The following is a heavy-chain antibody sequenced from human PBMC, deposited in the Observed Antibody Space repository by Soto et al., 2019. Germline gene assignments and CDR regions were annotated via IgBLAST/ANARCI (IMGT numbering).Heavy chain of an antibody. D-gene: IGHD3-10*01. V-gene: IGHV3-23*01. CDR1: GCSFNSYP. J-gene: IGHJ6*02. Sequence: PRGTLSLTCSVSGCSFNSYPMTWVRQAPGKGLEWVSSISSTAGRTSSYAVSVKVRFAISRDFSDNTVYPKMNNLRVDETAVYFFAIVSLSFHYSMDFWGQGTTVTVSS. CDR3: AIVSLSFHYSMDF. CDR2: ISSTAGRTS.